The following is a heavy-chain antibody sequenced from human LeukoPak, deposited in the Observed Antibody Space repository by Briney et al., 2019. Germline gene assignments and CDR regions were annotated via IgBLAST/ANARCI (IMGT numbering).Heavy chain of an antibody. Sequence: NTGGSLRLSCAASGFTFSSYSMNWVRQAPGKGLEWVSSISSSSAYIYYADSVKGRFTISRDNAKESLFLQMNSLRPEDTALYYCASLKIRRIGNAFDIWGQGTMVTVSS. J-gene: IGHJ3*02. CDR2: ISSSSAYI. D-gene: IGHD1-1*01. CDR3: ASLKIRRIGNAFDI. V-gene: IGHV3-21*01. CDR1: GFTFSSYS.